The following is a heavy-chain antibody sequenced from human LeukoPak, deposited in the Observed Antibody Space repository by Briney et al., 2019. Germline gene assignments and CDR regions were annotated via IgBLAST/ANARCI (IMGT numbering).Heavy chain of an antibody. CDR3: ARGSHSSSPLDY. J-gene: IGHJ4*02. D-gene: IGHD6-13*01. Sequence: SVKVSCKASGGTFSSYAISWVRQAPGQGLEWMGGIIPIFDAATYAQKFQGRVTITADVSASTAYMELGSLRSEDTAVYYCARGSHSSSPLDYWGQGTLVTVSS. CDR2: IIPIFDAA. V-gene: IGHV1-69*13. CDR1: GGTFSSYA.